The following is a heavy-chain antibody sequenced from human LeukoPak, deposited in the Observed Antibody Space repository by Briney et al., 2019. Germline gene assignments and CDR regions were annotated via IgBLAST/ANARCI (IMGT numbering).Heavy chain of an antibody. CDR2: ISSSSSYI. D-gene: IGHD2-21*02. Sequence: GGSLRLPCAASGFTFSSYSMNWVRQAPGKGLEWVSSISSSSSYIYYADSVKGRFTISRDNAKNSLYLQMNSLRAEDTAVYYCASQRLAYCGGDCQDYWGQGTLVTVSS. J-gene: IGHJ4*02. CDR3: ASQRLAYCGGDCQDY. CDR1: GFTFSSYS. V-gene: IGHV3-21*01.